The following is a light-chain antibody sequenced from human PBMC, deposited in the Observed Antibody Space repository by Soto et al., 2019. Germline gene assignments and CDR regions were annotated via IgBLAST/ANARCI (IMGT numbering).Light chain of an antibody. CDR2: DVT. CDR3: CSYAGGYIFV. V-gene: IGLV2-11*01. CDR1: SSVVGRYNY. J-gene: IGLJ1*01. Sequence: QSVLTQPRSVSGSPGQSVTISCTGTSSVVGRYNYVSWYQQHPGKAPKLIIYDVTKRPSGVPDRFSGSKSGNTASLTISGLQAEDEVDYYCCSYAGGYIFVFGTGTKVTVL.